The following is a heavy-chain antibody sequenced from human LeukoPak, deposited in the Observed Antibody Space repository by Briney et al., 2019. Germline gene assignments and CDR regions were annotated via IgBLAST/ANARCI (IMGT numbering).Heavy chain of an antibody. J-gene: IGHJ3*02. Sequence: SQTLSLTCTVSGGSVSSGTYYWTWIRQPAGKGLEWIGRIYTSGSTNFDPSLKSRVSISLGTSQNQFSLKLSSVTAADTAVYYCARGVSSGDDAFDIWGQGTMVTVSS. CDR3: ARGVSSGDDAFDI. D-gene: IGHD3-16*02. CDR1: GGSVSSGTYY. CDR2: IYTSGST. V-gene: IGHV4-61*02.